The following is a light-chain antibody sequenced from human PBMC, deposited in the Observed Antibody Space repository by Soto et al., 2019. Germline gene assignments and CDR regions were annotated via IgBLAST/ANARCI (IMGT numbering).Light chain of an antibody. CDR2: GTS. V-gene: IGKV3-15*01. Sequence: EIEMTQSPGTLAVSPGERVTLPCRASQSVSNNLAWYQQKPGQPPSLLIYGTSTRATGIPARFSGSGSGTEFTLTISSLQSEDFEVYLCQQYHKVPWTFGQGTKVEMK. CDR1: QSVSNN. J-gene: IGKJ1*01. CDR3: QQYHKVPWT.